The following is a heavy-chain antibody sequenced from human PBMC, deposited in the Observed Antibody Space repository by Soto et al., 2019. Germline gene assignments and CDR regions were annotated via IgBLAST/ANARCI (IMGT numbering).Heavy chain of an antibody. V-gene: IGHV1-18*01. D-gene: IGHD2-2*01. CDR1: GYIFSQYG. CDR3: ARFRTEHSQLSYFFDS. CDR2: VSVDNGGT. Sequence: QVQLVQSGGEVKKPGASVKVSCKASGYIFSQYGISWVRQAPGQGLEWMAWVSVDNGGTNYAQKFQGRATMTTDTATNTAYMELRSLKSDDTALYFCARFRTEHSQLSYFFDSWGQGNLVTVSS. J-gene: IGHJ4*02.